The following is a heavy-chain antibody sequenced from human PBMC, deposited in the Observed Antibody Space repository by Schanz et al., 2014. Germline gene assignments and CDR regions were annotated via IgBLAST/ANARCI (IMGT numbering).Heavy chain of an antibody. D-gene: IGHD1-1*01. J-gene: IGHJ4*02. CDR1: RGSIGSTNW. CDR3: ARLEYTSGWQGFDY. Sequence: QVQLQESGPGLVKPSGTLSLTCTISRGSIGSTNWWSWLRQSPRKGLEWISDIYETGRTNYNPSPGSRAPVWGDKPPNHPSLRRTAVTAADTAVYYCARLEYTSGWQGFDYWGQGILVTVSP. CDR2: IYETGRT. V-gene: IGHV4-4*02.